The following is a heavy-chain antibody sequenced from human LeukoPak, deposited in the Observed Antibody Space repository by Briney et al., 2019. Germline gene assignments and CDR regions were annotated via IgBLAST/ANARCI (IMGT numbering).Heavy chain of an antibody. V-gene: IGHV3-23*01. Sequence: GGSLRLSCAASGFTFSSYAMSWVRQAPGKGLEWVSAISGSGGSTYYADSVKGRFTISRDNSKNTLYLQMNSLGAEDTAVYYCAKVRYFDWFIGDYWGQGTLVTVSS. D-gene: IGHD3-9*01. CDR3: AKVRYFDWFIGDY. J-gene: IGHJ4*02. CDR2: ISGSGGST. CDR1: GFTFSSYA.